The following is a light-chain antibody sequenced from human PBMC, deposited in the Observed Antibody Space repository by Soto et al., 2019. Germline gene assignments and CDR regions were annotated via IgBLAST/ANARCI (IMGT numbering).Light chain of an antibody. CDR2: DAS. CDR1: QSVSSN. J-gene: IGKJ1*01. Sequence: EVVMTQSPATLSVSPGERATLSCRASQSVSSNLAWYQQTPGQAPRLLIFDASTRATGIPARFSGSGSGTDFTLTISSLQSEDFAVYYCQQYDNWLGTFGQGTKVEVK. CDR3: QQYDNWLGT. V-gene: IGKV3D-15*01.